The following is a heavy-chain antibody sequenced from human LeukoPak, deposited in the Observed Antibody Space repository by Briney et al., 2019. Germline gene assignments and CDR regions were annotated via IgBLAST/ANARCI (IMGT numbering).Heavy chain of an antibody. CDR3: ARGLEGSGSYYRVYYYYYMDV. CDR1: GGSFSGYY. V-gene: IGHV4-34*01. J-gene: IGHJ6*03. CDR2: INHSGST. D-gene: IGHD3-10*01. Sequence: SETLSLTCAVYGGSFSGYYWSWIRQPPGKGLEWIGEINHSGSTNYNPSLKSRVTISVDTSKNQFSLKLSSVTAADTAVYYCARGLEGSGSYYRVYYYYYMDVWGKGTTVTVSS.